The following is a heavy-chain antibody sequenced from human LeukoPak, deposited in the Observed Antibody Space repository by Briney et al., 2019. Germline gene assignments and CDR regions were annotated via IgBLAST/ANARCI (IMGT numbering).Heavy chain of an antibody. V-gene: IGHV3-30*18. D-gene: IGHD3-22*01. CDR1: GFTFSSYG. CDR3: AKVGYYYDSSGYYDPLFDY. J-gene: IGHJ4*02. Sequence: QPGGSLRLSCAASGFTFSSYGMHWVRQAPGKGLEWVAVISYDGSNKYYADSVKGRFTISRDNSKNTLYLQMNSLRAEDTAVYYCAKVGYYYDSSGYYDPLFDYWGQGTLVTVSS. CDR2: ISYDGSNK.